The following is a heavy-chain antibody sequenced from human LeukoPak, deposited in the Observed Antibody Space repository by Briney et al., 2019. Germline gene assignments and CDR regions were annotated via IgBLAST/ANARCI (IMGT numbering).Heavy chain of an antibody. J-gene: IGHJ6*03. CDR2: IIPIFGST. D-gene: IGHD1-26*01. CDR1: GDIFNRYS. CDR3: ARVGRSRGSLPNSYYYMDV. Sequence: ASVKVSCNASGDIFNRYSVSWVRQAPGQGLEWTGGIIPIFGSTNYAQKFQGRVTITTDQSTRTAYMELNSLSSDDTAVYYCARVGRSRGSLPNSYYYMDVWGKGTTVTVSS. V-gene: IGHV1-69*05.